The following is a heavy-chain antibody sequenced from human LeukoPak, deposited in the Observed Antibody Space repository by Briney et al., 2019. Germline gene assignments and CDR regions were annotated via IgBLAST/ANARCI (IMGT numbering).Heavy chain of an antibody. CDR3: ARRSHYDPRAFDI. CDR1: GYNFTNYW. D-gene: IGHD3-3*01. V-gene: IGHV5-51*01. Sequence: GESLKISCKGSGYNFTNYWIGWVRQMPGKGLEWMGIIYPGDSDTRYSPSFQGQVTISADKSISTAYLQWSSLKASDTAMYYCARRSHYDPRAFDIWGQGTMVTVSS. J-gene: IGHJ3*02. CDR2: IYPGDSDT.